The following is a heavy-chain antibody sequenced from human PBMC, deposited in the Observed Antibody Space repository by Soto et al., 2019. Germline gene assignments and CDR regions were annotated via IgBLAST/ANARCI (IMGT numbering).Heavy chain of an antibody. J-gene: IGHJ4*02. V-gene: IGHV5-51*01. CDR1: GYSFTSYW. CDR3: ARLPTLYSGSYFDY. CDR2: IYPGDSDT. Sequence: GESLKISCQGSGYSFTSYWIGWVRQMPGKGLEWMGIIYPGDSDTRYSPPFQGQVTISADKSISTAFLQWSSLKASDTAMYYCARLPTLYSGSYFDYWGQGALVTVSS. D-gene: IGHD1-26*01.